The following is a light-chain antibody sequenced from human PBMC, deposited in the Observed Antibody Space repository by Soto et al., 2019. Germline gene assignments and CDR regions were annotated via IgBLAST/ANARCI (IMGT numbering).Light chain of an antibody. CDR1: QSLSSN. V-gene: IGKV3-15*01. CDR3: QQYNNWPSHIT. Sequence: EIVMTQSPATLSVSPGGRATLSCRASQSLSSNLAWYQQKPGQAPRLLIYGASTRATGIPARFSGSGSGTEFTLTISSLQSEDFAVYYCQQYNNWPSHITFGPGTKVDIK. J-gene: IGKJ3*01. CDR2: GAS.